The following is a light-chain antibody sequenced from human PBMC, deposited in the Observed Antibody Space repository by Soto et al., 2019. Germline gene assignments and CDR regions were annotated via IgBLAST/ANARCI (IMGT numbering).Light chain of an antibody. Sequence: DLQLTQSPSSLSASVGDRVTITCQASQDIRNYFNWYQQKPGKAPNLLIYGASHLETGVTSRFSRSVSGTDFTFTISGLQPEDIATYYCQQSDNLPRTFGQGTKVEIK. CDR3: QQSDNLPRT. CDR2: GAS. V-gene: IGKV1-33*01. CDR1: QDIRNY. J-gene: IGKJ1*01.